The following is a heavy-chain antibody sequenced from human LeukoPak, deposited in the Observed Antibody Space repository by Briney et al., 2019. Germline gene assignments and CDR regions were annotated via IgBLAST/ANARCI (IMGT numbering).Heavy chain of an antibody. D-gene: IGHD3-22*01. Sequence: SETLSLTCTVSGGSISSSSYYWGWIRQPPGKGLEWIGSIYHSGSIYYNPSLKSRVTISVDTSKNQFSLKLSSVTAADTAVYYCARQGDYDSTFDYWGQGTLVTVSS. CDR2: IYHSGSI. CDR3: ARQGDYDSTFDY. J-gene: IGHJ4*02. CDR1: GGSISSSSYY. V-gene: IGHV4-39*01.